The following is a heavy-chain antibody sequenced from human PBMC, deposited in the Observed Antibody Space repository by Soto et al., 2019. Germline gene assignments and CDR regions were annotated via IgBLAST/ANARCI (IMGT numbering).Heavy chain of an antibody. CDR2: IYYSGST. J-gene: IGHJ5*02. CDR3: ARVTIFGVVIIRPRVAHFDP. CDR1: GGSISSGDYY. Sequence: PSETLSLTCTVSGGSISSGDYYWSWIRQPPGKGLEWIGYIYYSGSTYYNPSLKSRVTISVDTSKNQFSLKLSSVTAADTAVYYCARVTIFGVVIIRPRVAHFDPWGQGTLVTVSS. V-gene: IGHV4-30-4*01. D-gene: IGHD3-3*01.